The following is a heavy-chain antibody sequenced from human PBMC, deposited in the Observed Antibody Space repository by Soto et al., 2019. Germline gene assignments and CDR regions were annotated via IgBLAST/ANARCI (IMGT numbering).Heavy chain of an antibody. V-gene: IGHV3-23*01. J-gene: IGHJ4*02. D-gene: IGHD2-2*01. CDR2: VSASASNT. CDR1: GFTFSDYA. Sequence: EVQLLEYGGGLVQPGGSLRLTCAASGFTFSDYAMSWVRQAPGKGLEWVSTVSASASNTHYADSVKGRFTISRDNSKNPLFLQMDSLRAEDTALYYCANVPIWCGSSRCYTEGFDSWGQGTLVIVSS. CDR3: ANVPIWCGSSRCYTEGFDS.